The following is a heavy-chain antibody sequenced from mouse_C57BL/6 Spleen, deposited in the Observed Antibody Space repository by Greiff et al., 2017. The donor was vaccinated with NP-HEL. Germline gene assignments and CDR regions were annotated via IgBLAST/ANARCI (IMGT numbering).Heavy chain of an antibody. CDR1: GFTFSSYA. CDR2: ISSGGDYI. J-gene: IGHJ2*01. Sequence: EVKLMESGEGLVKPGGSLKLSCAASGFTFSSYAMSWVRQTPEKRLEWVAYISSGGDYIYYADTVKGRFTISRDNARNTLYLQMSSLKSEDTAMYYCTREGWGNYFDYWGKGTTLTVSS. CDR3: TREGWGNYFDY. D-gene: IGHD1-1*02. V-gene: IGHV5-9-1*02.